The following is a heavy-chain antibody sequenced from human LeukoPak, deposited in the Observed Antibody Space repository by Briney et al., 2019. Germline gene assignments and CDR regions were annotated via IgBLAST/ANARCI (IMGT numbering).Heavy chain of an antibody. Sequence: SETLSLTCAVYGGSFSGYYWSWIRQPPGKGLEWIGEINHSGSTNYNPSLKSRVTISVDTSKNQFSLKLSSVTAADTAVYYCARGRGSQWGQGALVTVSS. V-gene: IGHV4-34*01. J-gene: IGHJ4*02. CDR2: INHSGST. CDR3: ARGRGSQ. CDR1: GGSFSGYY. D-gene: IGHD1-26*01.